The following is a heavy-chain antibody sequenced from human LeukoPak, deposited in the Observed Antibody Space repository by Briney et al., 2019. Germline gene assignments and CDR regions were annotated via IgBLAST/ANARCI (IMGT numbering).Heavy chain of an antibody. D-gene: IGHD2-2*01. Sequence: SETLSLTCTVSGGSISSNFWSWIRQPPGKGLEWIGYIYYSGSTNYNPSLKSRVTISVDTSKNQLSLKLSSVTAADTAVYYCAGDSGYCTSTTCSKYWGQGTLVTVSS. CDR2: IYYSGST. V-gene: IGHV4-59*01. J-gene: IGHJ4*02. CDR3: AGDSGYCTSTTCSKY. CDR1: GGSISSNF.